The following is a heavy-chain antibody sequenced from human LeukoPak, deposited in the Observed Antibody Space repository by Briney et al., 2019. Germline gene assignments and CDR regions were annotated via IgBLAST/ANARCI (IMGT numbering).Heavy chain of an antibody. CDR3: ARSIGPTRGWYFDL. Sequence: SETLSLTCSVSGASMTNYYWGWIRQPPGRGLESIGYIFSNGNTASYNPSLKGRVIISVDPSKNQVSLELTSVTPADTAFYYCARSIGPTRGWYFDLWGRGTLVSVSS. V-gene: IGHV4-59*01. CDR2: IFSNGNTA. J-gene: IGHJ2*01. D-gene: IGHD3/OR15-3a*01. CDR1: GASMTNYY.